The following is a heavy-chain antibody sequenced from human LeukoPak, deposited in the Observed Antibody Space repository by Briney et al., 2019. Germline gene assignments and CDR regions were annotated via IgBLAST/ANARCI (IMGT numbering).Heavy chain of an antibody. D-gene: IGHD3-22*01. CDR1: GGSISSYY. V-gene: IGHV4-4*07. CDR3: AGGLVVVPHYYYDYMDV. CDR2: IYTSGST. J-gene: IGHJ6*03. Sequence: SETLSLTCTVSGGSISSYYWSWIRQPAGKGLEWIGRIYTSGSTNYNPSLKSRVTMSVDTSKNQFSLKLSSVTAADTAVYYCAGGLVVVPHYYYDYMDVWGKGTTVSVSS.